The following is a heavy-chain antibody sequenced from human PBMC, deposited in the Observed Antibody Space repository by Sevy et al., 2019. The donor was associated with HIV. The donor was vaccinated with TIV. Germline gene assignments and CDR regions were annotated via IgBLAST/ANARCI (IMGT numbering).Heavy chain of an antibody. CDR1: DGSFSGYY. CDR2: INDSGIT. CDR3: ARSPPVVVVPGAPSWFDP. V-gene: IGHV4-34*01. D-gene: IGHD2-2*01. J-gene: IGHJ5*02. Sequence: SETLSLTCAVHDGSFSGYYWNWIRQLPGKGLEWIGEINDSGITYYNPSLKSRVTISVATSKKQFSLKLNSVTAVDSAVYFCARSPPVVVVPGAPSWFDPWRQGTLVTVSS.